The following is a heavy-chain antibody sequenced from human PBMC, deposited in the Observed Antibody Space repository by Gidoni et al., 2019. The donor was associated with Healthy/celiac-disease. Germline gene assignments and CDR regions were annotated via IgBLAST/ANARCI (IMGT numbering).Heavy chain of an antibody. CDR2: IWYDGSNK. D-gene: IGHD3-10*01. CDR3: ARDPIYYGSGSYYYYYGMDV. V-gene: IGHV3-33*01. J-gene: IGHJ6*02. Sequence: QVQLVESGGGVVQPGRSLRLTCAASGFTFRSYGMHWVRQAPGKGLEWVVVIWYDGSNKYYADCVKGRFTISRDNSKNTLYLQMNSLRAEDTAVYYCARDPIYYGSGSYYYYYGMDVWGQGTTVTVSS. CDR1: GFTFRSYG.